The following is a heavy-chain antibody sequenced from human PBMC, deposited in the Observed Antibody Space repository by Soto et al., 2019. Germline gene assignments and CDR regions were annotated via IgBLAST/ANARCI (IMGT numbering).Heavy chain of an antibody. V-gene: IGHV1-18*04. CDR2: ISAYNGNT. Sequence: ASVKVSCKASGYTFTSYGISWVRQAPGQGLEWMGWISAYNGNTNYAQKLQGRVTMTTDTSTSTAYMELRSLRSDDTAVYYCARDMYRSSSFWFDPWGQGTLVTVSS. CDR1: GYTFTSYG. J-gene: IGHJ5*02. CDR3: ARDMYRSSSFWFDP. D-gene: IGHD6-6*01.